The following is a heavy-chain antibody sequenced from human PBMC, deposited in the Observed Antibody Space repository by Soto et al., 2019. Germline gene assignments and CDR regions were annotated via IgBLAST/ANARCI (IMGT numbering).Heavy chain of an antibody. CDR2: IYHSGRT. V-gene: IGHV4-31*03. CDR1: GGPISNGYYY. D-gene: IGHD2-15*01. J-gene: IGHJ4*02. CDR3: ARWVEVSLDYFDS. Sequence: TLSLTCTVSGGPISNGYYYWSWVRQNPGKGLEWIGHIYHSGRTYYNPSLKSRVSISIDTSKNQFSLHLSSVTAADTAVYYCARWVEVSLDYFDSWGQGNPVTVS.